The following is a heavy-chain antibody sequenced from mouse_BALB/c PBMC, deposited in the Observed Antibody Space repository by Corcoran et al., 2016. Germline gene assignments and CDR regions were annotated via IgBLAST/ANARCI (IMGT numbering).Heavy chain of an antibody. J-gene: IGHJ4*01. CDR2: IYWDDDK. CDR1: GFSLSTSGMG. V-gene: IGHV8-12*01. Sequence: QVTLKESGPGILQPSQTLSLTCSFSGFSLSTSGMGVSWIRQPSGKGLEWLAHIYWDDDKRYNPSLKSRLTISKETSSNQVFLKITSVDTADTATYACARRKRGYAMVYWGQGTSVSVSA. CDR3: ARRKRGYAMVY.